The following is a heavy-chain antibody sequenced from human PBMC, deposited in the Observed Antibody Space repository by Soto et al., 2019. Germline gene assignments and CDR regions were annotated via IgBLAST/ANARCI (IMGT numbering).Heavy chain of an antibody. V-gene: IGHV4-59*08. CDR3: ARMVRAVAGLYYFDY. CDR2: IYYSGST. D-gene: IGHD6-19*01. Sequence: SETLSLTCTVSGGSISSYYWSWIRQPPGKGLECIGYIYYSGSTNYNPSLKSRVTISVDTSKNQFSLKLSSVTAADTAVYYCARMVRAVAGLYYFDYWGQGTLVTVS. CDR1: GGSISSYY. J-gene: IGHJ4*02.